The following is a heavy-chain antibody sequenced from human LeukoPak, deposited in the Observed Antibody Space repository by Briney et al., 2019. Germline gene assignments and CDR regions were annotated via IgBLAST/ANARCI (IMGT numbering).Heavy chain of an antibody. D-gene: IGHD4-17*01. CDR2: IIPIFGTA. V-gene: IGHV1-69*13. CDR3: ARGRVDGDREIDY. Sequence: ASVKVSCRASGGTFISYAISWARQAPGQGLEWMGGIIPIFGTANYAQKFQGRVTITADESTSTAYMELSSLRSEDTAVYYCARGRVDGDREIDYWGQGTLVTVSS. J-gene: IGHJ4*02. CDR1: GGTFISYA.